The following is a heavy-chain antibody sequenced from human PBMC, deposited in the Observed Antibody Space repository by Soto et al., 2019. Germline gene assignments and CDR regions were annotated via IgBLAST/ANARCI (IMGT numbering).Heavy chain of an antibody. CDR2: IYYSGST. D-gene: IGHD4-17*01. CDR1: GGSISSGGYY. Sequence: QVQLQESGPGLVKPSQTLSLTCTVSGGSISSGGYYWSWIRQHPGKGLEWIGYIYYSGSTYYNPSLKSRVTISVDTSKNQFSLKLSSVTAADTAVYYCARDNPGDYVTWAAGRFFDYWGQVTLVTVSS. CDR3: ARDNPGDYVTWAAGRFFDY. V-gene: IGHV4-31*03. J-gene: IGHJ4*02.